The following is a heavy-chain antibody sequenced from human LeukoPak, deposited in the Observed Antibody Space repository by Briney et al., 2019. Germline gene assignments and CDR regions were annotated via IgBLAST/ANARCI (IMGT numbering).Heavy chain of an antibody. CDR3: AREGGFSSWYAAGAFDI. Sequence: GGSLRLSCTASGFNFGIYGMHWVRQAPGKGLEWVSVIYSGGSTYYADSVKGRFTISRDNSKNTLYLQMNSQRAEDTAVYYCAREGGFSSWYAAGAFDIWGQGTMVTVSS. D-gene: IGHD6-13*01. CDR2: IYSGGST. J-gene: IGHJ3*02. V-gene: IGHV3-53*01. CDR1: GFNFGIYG.